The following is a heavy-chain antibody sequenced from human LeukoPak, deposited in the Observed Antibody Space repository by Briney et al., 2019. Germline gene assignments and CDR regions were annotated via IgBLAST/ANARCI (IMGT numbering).Heavy chain of an antibody. D-gene: IGHD6-13*01. CDR2: IYYSGST. CDR1: GGSISSRSYY. J-gene: IGHJ4*02. CDR3: AKDRAAAALFDY. Sequence: SETLSLTCTVSGGSISSRSYYWGWIRQPPGKGLEWIGSIYYSGSTYYNPSLKSRVTISVDTSKNQFSLKLSSVTAADTAVYYCAKDRAAAALFDYWGQGTLVTVSS. V-gene: IGHV4-39*02.